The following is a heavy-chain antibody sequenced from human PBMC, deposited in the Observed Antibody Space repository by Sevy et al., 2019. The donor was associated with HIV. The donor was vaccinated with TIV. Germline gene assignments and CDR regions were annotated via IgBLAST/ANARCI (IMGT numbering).Heavy chain of an antibody. J-gene: IGHJ3*02. D-gene: IGHD6-13*01. V-gene: IGHV4-34*01. Sequence: SETLSLTCAVYGGSFSGYYWSWIRRPPGKGLEWIGEFNHSGSTNNNPSLKSRVTISVDTSKNQFSLKLSSVTAADTAVYYCARGPSKPGIAAAGIGAFDIWGQGTMVTVSS. CDR3: ARGPSKPGIAAAGIGAFDI. CDR1: GGSFSGYY. CDR2: FNHSGST.